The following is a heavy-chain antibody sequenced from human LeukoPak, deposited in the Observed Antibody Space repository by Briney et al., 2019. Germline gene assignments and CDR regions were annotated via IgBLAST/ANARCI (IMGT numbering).Heavy chain of an antibody. CDR3: ARGRSSGWTSNYYYYYGMDV. D-gene: IGHD6-19*01. CDR2: INHSGST. V-gene: IGHV4-34*01. J-gene: IGHJ6*02. Sequence: SETLSLTCAVYGGSFSGYYWSWIRQPPGKGLEWIGEINHSGSTNYNPSLKSRVTISVGTSKNQFSLKLSSVTAADTAVYYCARGRSSGWTSNYYYYYGMDVWGQGTTVTVSS. CDR1: GGSFSGYY.